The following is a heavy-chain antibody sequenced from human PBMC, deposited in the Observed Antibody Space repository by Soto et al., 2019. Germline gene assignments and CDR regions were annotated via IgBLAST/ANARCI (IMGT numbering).Heavy chain of an antibody. D-gene: IGHD3-22*01. CDR3: ARDPSSGYSYWFDP. CDR1: GFTFSSYW. CDR2: IKQDGSEK. Sequence: EVQLVESGGGLVQPGGSLRLSCAASGFTFSSYWMSWVRQAPGKGLEWVANIKQDGSEKYYVDSVKGRFTISRDNAKNSLYLQMNSLRAEDTAVYYCARDPSSGYSYWFDPWGQGTLVTVSS. J-gene: IGHJ5*02. V-gene: IGHV3-7*01.